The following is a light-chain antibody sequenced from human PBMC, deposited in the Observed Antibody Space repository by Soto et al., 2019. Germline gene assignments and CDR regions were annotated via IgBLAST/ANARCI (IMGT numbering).Light chain of an antibody. Sequence: AIRMTQSPSSFSASTGDRVTITSRASQGISSYLAWYQQKPGKAPKLLIYAASTLQSGVPSRFSCSGSGTDFTLTISCLQSEDLATYDCQQYYSYPRTFGQVTKVDIK. CDR1: QGISSY. J-gene: IGKJ1*01. CDR2: AAS. CDR3: QQYYSYPRT. V-gene: IGKV1-8*01.